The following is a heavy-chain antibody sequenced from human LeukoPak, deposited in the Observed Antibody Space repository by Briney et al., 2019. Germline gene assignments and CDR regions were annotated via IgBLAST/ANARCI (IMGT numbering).Heavy chain of an antibody. CDR2: IIPIFGTA. Sequence: GASVKVSCKASGGTLSSYAISWVRQAPGQGLEWMGGIIPIFGTANYAQKFQGRVTITTDESTSTAYMELSSLRSEDTAVYYCARDQGGYYDSSGYFDYWGQGTLVTVSS. V-gene: IGHV1-69*05. D-gene: IGHD3-22*01. J-gene: IGHJ4*02. CDR1: GGTLSSYA. CDR3: ARDQGGYYDSSGYFDY.